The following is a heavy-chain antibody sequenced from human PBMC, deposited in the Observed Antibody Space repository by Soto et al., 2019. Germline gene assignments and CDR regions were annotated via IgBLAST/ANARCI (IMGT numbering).Heavy chain of an antibody. Sequence: EVQLVESGGGLVKPGASLRLSCAASGVAVITYNIKWVRQAPGKGLEWVSSISTSGTYVFYAGSVRGRFTICRDDAKNALPLQMTSLRAEDTALYYCATIGARDGFDLWGHGTAVTVSA. D-gene: IGHD3-16*02. CDR2: ISTSGTYV. CDR1: GVAVITYN. J-gene: IGHJ3*01. CDR3: ATIGARDGFDL. V-gene: IGHV3-21*06.